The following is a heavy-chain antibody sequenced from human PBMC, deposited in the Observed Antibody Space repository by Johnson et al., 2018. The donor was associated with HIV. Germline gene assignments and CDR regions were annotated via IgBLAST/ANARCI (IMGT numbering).Heavy chain of an antibody. J-gene: IGHJ3*02. CDR2: ISSSGSST. CDR3: AREVRVVLVKECAFDI. CDR1: GFIFSDYY. D-gene: IGHD2-15*01. Sequence: QVQLVESGGGSVKPGGSLRLSCAASGFIFSDYYMSWIRQAPGKGLEWVSYISSSGSSTYYADSVKGRFTVSRDNAKNSVSLQMNSLGAEDTAVYYCAREVRVVLVKECAFDIWGQGTMVTVSS. V-gene: IGHV3-11*04.